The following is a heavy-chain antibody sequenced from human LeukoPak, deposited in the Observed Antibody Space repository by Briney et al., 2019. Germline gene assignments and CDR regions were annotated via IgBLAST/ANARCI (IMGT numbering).Heavy chain of an antibody. Sequence: PGGSLRLSCRVSGLSFGDSAVTWVRQAPGKGLEWVGCTRSKVFRGSTDYAASVKGRFIISRDESESIAYLQMDSLRTEDTAMYYCARGERDFDYWGPGTLVNVSS. V-gene: IGHV3-49*04. CDR3: ARGERDFDY. J-gene: IGHJ4*02. D-gene: IGHD3-16*01. CDR1: GLSFGDSA. CDR2: TRSKVFRGST.